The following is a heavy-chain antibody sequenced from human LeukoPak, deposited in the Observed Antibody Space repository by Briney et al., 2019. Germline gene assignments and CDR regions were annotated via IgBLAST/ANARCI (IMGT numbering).Heavy chain of an antibody. D-gene: IGHD3-10*01. CDR3: ATAKPRSGSLLFDP. CDR2: FDPEDGET. Sequence: ASVKVSCKVSGYTLTELSMHWVRQAPGKGLEGMGGFDPEDGETIYAQKFQGRVTMTEDTSTDTAYMELSSLRSEDTAVYYCATAKPRSGSLLFDPWGQGTLVTVSS. J-gene: IGHJ5*02. CDR1: GYTLTELS. V-gene: IGHV1-24*01.